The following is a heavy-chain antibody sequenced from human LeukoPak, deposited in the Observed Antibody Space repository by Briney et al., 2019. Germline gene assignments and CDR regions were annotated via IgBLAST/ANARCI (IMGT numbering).Heavy chain of an antibody. V-gene: IGHV3-23*01. CDR2: ISGSGGST. CDR3: AKHSCSSTSCYNYYYYMDV. CDR1: GFTFSSYA. Sequence: PGGSLRLSCAASGFTFSSYAMSWLRQAPGKGLEWVSAISGSGGSTYYADSVKGRFTISRDNSKNTLYLQMNSLRAEDTAVYYCAKHSCSSTSCYNYYYYMDVWGKGTTVTVSS. D-gene: IGHD2-2*02. J-gene: IGHJ6*03.